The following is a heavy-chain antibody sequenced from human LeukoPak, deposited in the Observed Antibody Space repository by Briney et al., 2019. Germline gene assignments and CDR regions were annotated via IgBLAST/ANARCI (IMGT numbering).Heavy chain of an antibody. V-gene: IGHV4-59*08. Sequence: RTSETLSLTCTVSGGSISSYYWSWIRQPPGKGLEWIGYIYYSGSTNYNPSLKSRVTISVDTSKNQFSLKLSSVTAADTAVYYCARPWGNGGWLVWGQGTLVTVSS. CDR1: GGSISSYY. J-gene: IGHJ4*02. CDR2: IYYSGST. D-gene: IGHD6-19*01. CDR3: ARPWGNGGWLV.